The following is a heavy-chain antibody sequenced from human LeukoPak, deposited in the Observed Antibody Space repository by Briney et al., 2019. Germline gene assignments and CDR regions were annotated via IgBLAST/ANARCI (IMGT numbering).Heavy chain of an antibody. CDR3: ARDVRYWGGNWFDP. J-gene: IGHJ5*02. D-gene: IGHD3-10*01. CDR2: IYYSGST. Sequence: SETLSLTCTVSGGSISSSSYYWGWIRQPPGKGLEWIGSIYYSGSTYYNPSLKSRVTISVDTSKNQLSLKLSSVTAADTAVYYCARDVRYWGGNWFDPWGQGTLVTVSS. V-gene: IGHV4-39*07. CDR1: GGSISSSSYY.